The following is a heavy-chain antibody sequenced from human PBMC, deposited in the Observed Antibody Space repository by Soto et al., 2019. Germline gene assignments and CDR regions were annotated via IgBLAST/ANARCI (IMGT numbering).Heavy chain of an antibody. CDR2: IYSGGST. Sequence: GGSLRLSCAASGFTVSSNYMSWVRQAPGKGLEWVSVIYSGGSTYYADSVKGRFTISRDNSKNTLYLQMNSLRAEDTAVYYCARGDCGGDCYDAFDIWGQGTMVT. D-gene: IGHD2-21*02. V-gene: IGHV3-53*01. CDR1: GFTVSSNY. J-gene: IGHJ3*02. CDR3: ARGDCGGDCYDAFDI.